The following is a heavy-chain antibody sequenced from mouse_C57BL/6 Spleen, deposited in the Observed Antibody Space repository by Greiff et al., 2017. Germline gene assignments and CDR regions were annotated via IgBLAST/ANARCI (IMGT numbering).Heavy chain of an antibody. J-gene: IGHJ4*01. V-gene: IGHV1-18*01. D-gene: IGHD2-5*01. CDR2: INPNNGGT. CDR3: ARHYSKGNAMDY. CDR1: GYTFTDYN. Sequence: EVQLQQSGPELVKPGASVKIPCKASGYTFTDYNMDWVKQSHGKSLEWIGDINPNNGGTIYNQKFKGKATLTVDKSSSTAYMELRSLTSEDTAVYYCARHYSKGNAMDYWGQGTSVTVSS.